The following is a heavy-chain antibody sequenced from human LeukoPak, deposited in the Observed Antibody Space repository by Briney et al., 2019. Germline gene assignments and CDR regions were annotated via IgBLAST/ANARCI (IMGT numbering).Heavy chain of an antibody. V-gene: IGHV1-3*04. CDR3: ARSEYDLQGSSARWPDY. CDR2: IHTGNGFT. Sequence: GASVKVSRKASGYSFTNYAFHWVRQAPGQSLEWMGWIHTGNGFTRYSQKFQGRVTIARDTSASTAYMELSSLGSEDTAVYYCARSEYDLQGSSARWPDYWGQGALVTVSS. CDR1: GYSFTNYA. D-gene: IGHD2/OR15-2a*01. J-gene: IGHJ4*02.